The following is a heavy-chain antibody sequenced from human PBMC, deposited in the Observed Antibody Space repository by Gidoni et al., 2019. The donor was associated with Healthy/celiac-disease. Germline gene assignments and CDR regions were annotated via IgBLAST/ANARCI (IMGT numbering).Heavy chain of an antibody. CDR1: GFTFSSHA. D-gene: IGHD6-19*01. CDR3: AKASGWEVAGNDY. CDR2: ISGSGCST. Sequence: EVQLLESGGGLVQPGGSLSLSCAASGFTFSSHAMSWVRQAPGKGLEWVSAISGSGCSTYYADSVKGRFTISRDNSKNTLYLQMNSLRAEDTAVYYCAKASGWEVAGNDYWGQGTLVTVSS. J-gene: IGHJ4*02. V-gene: IGHV3-23*01.